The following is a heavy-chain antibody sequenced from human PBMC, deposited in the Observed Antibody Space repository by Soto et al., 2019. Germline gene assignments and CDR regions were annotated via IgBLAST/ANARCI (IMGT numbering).Heavy chain of an antibody. V-gene: IGHV1-8*01. CDR1: GYTFTSHD. D-gene: IGHD3-9*01. CDR2: MNPNSGHT. J-gene: IGHJ5*02. Sequence: QVQLVQSGAEVKKPGASVKVSCKASGYTFTSHDINWMRQATGQGLEWMGWMNPNSGHTNYAQKFQGRVTMTRDTSIRTAYMELTNLRSEDTALYYCASDMSATWGQGTLVTVSS. CDR3: ASDMSAT.